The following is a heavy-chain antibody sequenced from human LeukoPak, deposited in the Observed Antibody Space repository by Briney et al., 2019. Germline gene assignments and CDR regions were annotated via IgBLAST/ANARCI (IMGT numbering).Heavy chain of an antibody. CDR2: ISYDGSNK. Sequence: PGGSLRLSCAASGFTFSSYAMHWVRQAPGKGLEWVAVISYDGSNKYYADSVKGRFTISRDNSKNTLYLQMNSLRAEDTAVYYCARDRPVAGTIQQTRYTSYGMDVWGQGTTVTVSS. CDR3: ARDRPVAGTIQQTRYTSYGMDV. D-gene: IGHD6-19*01. CDR1: GFTFSSYA. J-gene: IGHJ6*02. V-gene: IGHV3-30*14.